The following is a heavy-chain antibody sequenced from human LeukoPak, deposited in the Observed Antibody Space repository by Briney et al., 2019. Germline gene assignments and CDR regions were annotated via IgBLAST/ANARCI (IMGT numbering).Heavy chain of an antibody. Sequence: SETLSLTCAVYGGSFSGYYWSWIRQPPGKGLEWIGEINHSGSTNYNPSLKSRVTISVDTSKNQFSLKLSSVTAADTAVYYCARTMIVVVAGYYYMDVWGKGTTVTVSS. V-gene: IGHV4-34*01. D-gene: IGHD3-22*01. J-gene: IGHJ6*03. CDR3: ARTMIVVVAGYYYMDV. CDR2: INHSGST. CDR1: GGSFSGYY.